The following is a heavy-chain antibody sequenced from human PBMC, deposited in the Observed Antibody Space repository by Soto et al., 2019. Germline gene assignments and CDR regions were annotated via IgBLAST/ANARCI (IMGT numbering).Heavy chain of an antibody. V-gene: IGHV1-69*06. CDR3: ARGGEQLGIEPHDAFDI. CDR2: VTPIFGTG. Sequence: GCSVKVASDASGGSIRVYAIRWVRHAPGQGLQWMGGVTPIFGTGGDAQKFQGRGTSTGGKSTSTHYMELRSLRSEETALYYCARGGEQLGIEPHDAFDIWGQGTMVTVS. D-gene: IGHD7-27*01. CDR1: GGSIRVYA. J-gene: IGHJ3*02.